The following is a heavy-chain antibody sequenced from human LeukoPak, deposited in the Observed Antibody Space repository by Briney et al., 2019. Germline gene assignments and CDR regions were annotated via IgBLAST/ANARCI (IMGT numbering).Heavy chain of an antibody. CDR1: GYTFTSYG. Sequence: VASVKLSCKASGYTFTSYGISWVRQAPGQGLEWMGWISAYNGNTNYAQKLQGRVTMTTDTSTSTAYMELRSLRSDDTAVYYCARLRLGEYTSGFDYWGQGTLVTVSS. J-gene: IGHJ4*02. D-gene: IGHD3-16*01. V-gene: IGHV1-18*01. CDR3: ARLRLGEYTSGFDY. CDR2: ISAYNGNT.